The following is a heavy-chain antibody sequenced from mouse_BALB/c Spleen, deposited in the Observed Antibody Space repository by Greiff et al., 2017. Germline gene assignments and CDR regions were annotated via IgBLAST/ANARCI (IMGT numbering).Heavy chain of an antibody. CDR3: ARRDGYYPSYYAMDY. V-gene: IGHV5-12-2*01. J-gene: IGHJ4*01. D-gene: IGHD2-3*01. CDR2: ISNGGGST. Sequence: EVMLVESGGGLVQPGGSLKLSCAASGFTFSSYTMSWVRQTPEKRLEWVAYISNGGGSTYYPDTVKGRFTISRDNAKNTLYLQMSSLKSEDTAMYYCARRDGYYPSYYAMDYWGQGTSVTVSS. CDR1: GFTFSSYT.